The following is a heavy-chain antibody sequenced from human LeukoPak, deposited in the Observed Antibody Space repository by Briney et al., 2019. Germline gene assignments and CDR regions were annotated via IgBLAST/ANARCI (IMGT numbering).Heavy chain of an antibody. CDR1: GYRFTSYW. Sequence: GESLKTSFKGSGYRFTSYWIGWVRQKPGKGVEGMGIIYPGDSDTRYSPSFQGQVTISADKSISTAYLQWSSLKASDSAMYYCARHTSPYSSCWYGRAKDYWGQGTLVTVSS. V-gene: IGHV5-51*01. J-gene: IGHJ4*02. CDR3: ARHTSPYSSCWYGRAKDY. D-gene: IGHD6-19*01. CDR2: IYPGDSDT.